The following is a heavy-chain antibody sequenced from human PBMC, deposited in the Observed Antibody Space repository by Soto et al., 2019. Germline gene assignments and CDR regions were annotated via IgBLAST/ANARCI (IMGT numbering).Heavy chain of an antibody. J-gene: IGHJ4*02. CDR2: ISYDGSNK. CDR3: ASAGSALRYFDWLLSHFDY. CDR1: GFPLSSYA. Sequence: GGSTRLSCAASGFPLSSYAMHWVRQAPGKGLEWVAVISYDGSNKYYADSVKGRFTISRDNSKNTLYLQMNSLRAEDTAVYYCASAGSALRYFDWLLSHFDYWGQGTLVTVSS. D-gene: IGHD3-9*01. V-gene: IGHV3-30-3*01.